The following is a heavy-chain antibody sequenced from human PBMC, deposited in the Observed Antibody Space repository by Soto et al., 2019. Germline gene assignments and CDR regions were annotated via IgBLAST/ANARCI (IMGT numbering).Heavy chain of an antibody. Sequence: PSETLSLTCPVSGGSISSGCYYWNWIRQPPGQGLEWIGNIHNSGSLNYNPSLKSRATISVDTSKNQFSLKLSSVTAADTAVYYCARSVFPWGQGTLVTVSS. V-gene: IGHV4-31*03. J-gene: IGHJ5*02. CDR2: IHNSGSL. CDR3: ARSVFP. CDR1: GGSISSGCYY.